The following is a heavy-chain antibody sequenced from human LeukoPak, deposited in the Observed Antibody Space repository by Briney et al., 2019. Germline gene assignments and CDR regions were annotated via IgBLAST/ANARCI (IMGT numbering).Heavy chain of an antibody. D-gene: IGHD1-26*01. V-gene: IGHV3-48*04. J-gene: IGHJ4*02. Sequence: RGSLRLSCAASGFTFSSYSMNWVRQAPGKGLEGVSFISSSSRTIYYADSVKGRFTISRDNAKNSLYLQMNSLRAEDTAVYYCARDRGGSYSAIDYWGQGTLVTVSS. CDR3: ARDRGGSYSAIDY. CDR1: GFTFSSYS. CDR2: ISSSSRTI.